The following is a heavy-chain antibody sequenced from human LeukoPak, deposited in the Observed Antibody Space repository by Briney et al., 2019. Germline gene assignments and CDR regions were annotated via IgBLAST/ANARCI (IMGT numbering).Heavy chain of an antibody. J-gene: IGHJ4*02. CDR2: IYYSGST. D-gene: IGHD3-22*01. CDR3: ARTADDSSGFIFDY. CDR1: GGSISSYY. Sequence: SETLSLTCTVSGGSISSYYWSWIRQPPGKGLEWIGYIYYSGSTDYNPTLKSRVTISVDTSKNQFSLKLSSVTAADTAVYYCARTADDSSGFIFDYWGQGTLVTVSS. V-gene: IGHV4-59*01.